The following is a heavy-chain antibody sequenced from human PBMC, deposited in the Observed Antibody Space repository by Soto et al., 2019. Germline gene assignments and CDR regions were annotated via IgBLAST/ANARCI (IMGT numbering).Heavy chain of an antibody. CDR2: VYHSGST. CDR1: GGSIRTTNYF. Sequence: QLQESGPGLVRPSETLSLTCSVSGGSIRTTNYFWAWIRQPPGEGLEWIASVYHSGSTYYNPSLKSRVTVSVDPSKNQFALTLSSASAADTALYYCARDSGWFDPWGQGTLVTVSS. CDR3: ARDSGWFDP. J-gene: IGHJ5*02. V-gene: IGHV4-39*01.